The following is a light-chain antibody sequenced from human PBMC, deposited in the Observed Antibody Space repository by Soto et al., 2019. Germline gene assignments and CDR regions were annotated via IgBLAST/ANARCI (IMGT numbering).Light chain of an antibody. CDR1: SSNIGAGYD. V-gene: IGLV1-40*01. CDR3: QSYDISLSGVGV. CDR2: GNS. J-gene: IGLJ2*01. Sequence: QSVLTQPPSVSGAPGQRVTISCTGSSSNIGAGYDVHWYQQLPGTAPKLLIYGNSNRPSGVTDRFSGSKSATSASLAITGVQAEDDADYYCQSYDISLSGVGVFGGGTKLTVL.